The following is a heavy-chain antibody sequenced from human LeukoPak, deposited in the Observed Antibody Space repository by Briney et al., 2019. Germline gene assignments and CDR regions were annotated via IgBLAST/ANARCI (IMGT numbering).Heavy chain of an antibody. CDR1: GFTFSSYW. CDR3: ARGGYSGSTEFGS. Sequence: GGSLRLSCAASGFTFSSYWMHWVRQAPGKGLVWVSRINSDGSSTSYADSVKGRFTISRDNAKNTLYLQMNSLRAEDTAVYFCARGGYSGSTEFGSWGQGTLVTVSS. J-gene: IGHJ5*01. V-gene: IGHV3-74*01. CDR2: INSDGSST. D-gene: IGHD6-13*01.